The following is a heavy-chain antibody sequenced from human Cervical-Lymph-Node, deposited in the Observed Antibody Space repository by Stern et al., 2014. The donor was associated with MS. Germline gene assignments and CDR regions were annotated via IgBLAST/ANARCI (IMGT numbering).Heavy chain of an antibody. V-gene: IGHV1-69*06. Sequence: QMQLVQSGAEVKKPGSSVKVSCKSSGGISWVRQAPGQGLEWMGGVIPFVGTSNYAQKFQGRVTITADTSTNTTYLHLSRLTSADTAVYYCARGSGDNWLGPWGQGILVTVSS. D-gene: IGHD3-10*01. CDR1: GG. J-gene: IGHJ5*02. CDR2: VIPFVGTS. CDR3: ARGSGDNWLGP.